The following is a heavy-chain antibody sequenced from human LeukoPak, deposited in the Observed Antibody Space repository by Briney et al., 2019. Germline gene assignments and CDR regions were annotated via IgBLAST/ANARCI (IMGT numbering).Heavy chain of an antibody. CDR2: INYSGSS. Sequence: PSETLSLTCTVSGGSISSGGYYWSWIRQSPGKGLEWIGSINYSGSSHSNPSLKSRVTISVDTSKNQFSLNLSSVTAADTAVYYCARTTGSSTSYYWREFDYWGQGTLVTVSS. V-gene: IGHV4-39*01. J-gene: IGHJ4*02. CDR1: GGSISSGGYY. CDR3: ARTTGSSTSYYWREFDY. D-gene: IGHD2-2*01.